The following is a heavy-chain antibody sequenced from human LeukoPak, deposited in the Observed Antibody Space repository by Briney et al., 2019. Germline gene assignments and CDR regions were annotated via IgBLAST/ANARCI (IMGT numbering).Heavy chain of an antibody. CDR2: IVVGSGNT. Sequence: GASVKVSCKAPGFTFTSSAVQWVRQARGQRLEWIGWIVVGSGNTNYAQKFQERVTITRDMSTSTAYMELSSLRSEDTAVYYCAAGALGGVAATRYLDYWGQGTLVTVSS. CDR3: AAGALGGVAATRYLDY. D-gene: IGHD2-15*01. J-gene: IGHJ4*02. CDR1: GFTFTSSA. V-gene: IGHV1-58*01.